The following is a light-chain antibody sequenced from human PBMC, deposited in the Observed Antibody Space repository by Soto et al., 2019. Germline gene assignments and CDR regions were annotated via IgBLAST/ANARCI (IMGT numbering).Light chain of an antibody. Sequence: DVQMTQSPSTLSASVGDRVTITCRASQNINAWLAWYQQKPGKAPKLLIHKASSLESGVPSRFSGSGSGTEFTLTISSLQPDDFATYYCHPYDTYPWTFGQGTKVEFK. CDR2: KAS. J-gene: IGKJ1*01. CDR1: QNINAW. V-gene: IGKV1-5*03. CDR3: HPYDTYPWT.